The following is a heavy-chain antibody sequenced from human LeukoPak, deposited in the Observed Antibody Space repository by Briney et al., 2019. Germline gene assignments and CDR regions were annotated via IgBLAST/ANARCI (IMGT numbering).Heavy chain of an antibody. V-gene: IGHV3-21*01. Sequence: GGSLRLSCAASGLTFSSYAMSWVRQAPGKGLEWVSSISTTSIYIYYADSMKGRFTISRDNAKNSLYLQMNSLRVEDTAIYYCARVPMVRGIVTDAFDIWGQGTMVTVSS. CDR2: ISTTSIYI. D-gene: IGHD3-10*01. J-gene: IGHJ3*02. CDR1: GLTFSSYA. CDR3: ARVPMVRGIVTDAFDI.